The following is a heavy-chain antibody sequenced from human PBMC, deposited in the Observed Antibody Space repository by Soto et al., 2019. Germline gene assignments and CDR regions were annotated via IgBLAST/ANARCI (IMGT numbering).Heavy chain of an antibody. D-gene: IGHD5-12*01. CDR2: IIPIFGTA. CDR3: ARRDSRSGYSEGYFDY. J-gene: IGHJ4*02. CDR1: GGTFSSYA. Sequence: QVQLVQSGAEVKKPGSSVKVSCKASGGTFSSYAISWVRQAPGQGLEWMGGIIPIFGTANYAQKFQGRVTINADDSTSTAYMELSSLRSEDTAVYYCARRDSRSGYSEGYFDYWGQGTLVTVSS. V-gene: IGHV1-69*01.